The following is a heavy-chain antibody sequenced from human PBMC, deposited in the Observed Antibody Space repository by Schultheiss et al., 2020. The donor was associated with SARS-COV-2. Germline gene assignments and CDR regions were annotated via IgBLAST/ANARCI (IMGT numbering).Heavy chain of an antibody. D-gene: IGHD2-2*01. CDR2: IKSKTDGGTT. CDR1: GFTFSNAW. J-gene: IGHJ4*02. Sequence: GGSLRLSCAASGFTFSNAWMSWVRQAPGKGLEWVGRIKSKTDGGTTDYAAPVKGRFTISRDDSKNTLYLQMNSLRAEDTAVYYCAKDLRVVPAAMFDYWGQGTLVTVSS. CDR3: AKDLRVVPAAMFDY. V-gene: IGHV3-15*01.